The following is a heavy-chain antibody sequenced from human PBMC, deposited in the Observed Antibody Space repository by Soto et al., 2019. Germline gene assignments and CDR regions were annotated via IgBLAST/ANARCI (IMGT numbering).Heavy chain of an antibody. V-gene: IGHV3-43*01. CDR1: GFTFYDYT. Sequence: PGGSLRLSCAASGFTFYDYTMHWVRHAPGKGLEWVSVISWDGRSTFYADSVKGRLSISRDNAKNTLYLQMNSLRVEDTAVYYCVRGDGDYHDGNGYLGRHWGQGTLVTVSS. J-gene: IGHJ4*02. CDR2: ISWDGRST. CDR3: VRGDGDYHDGNGYLGRH. D-gene: IGHD5-18*01.